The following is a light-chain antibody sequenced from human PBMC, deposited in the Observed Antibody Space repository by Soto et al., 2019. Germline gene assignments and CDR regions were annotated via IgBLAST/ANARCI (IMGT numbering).Light chain of an antibody. CDR3: QQYAGSAT. J-gene: IGKJ1*01. Sequence: ENVLTQSPGTLSLSPGERATHSCRASQNVNSNSLAWYQQRPGQAPRLLIYGAYSRAIGIPDRFSGSGSGTDFTLTISRLEPEDFAVYYCQQYAGSATFGQGTKV. CDR2: GAY. CDR1: QNVNSNS. V-gene: IGKV3-20*01.